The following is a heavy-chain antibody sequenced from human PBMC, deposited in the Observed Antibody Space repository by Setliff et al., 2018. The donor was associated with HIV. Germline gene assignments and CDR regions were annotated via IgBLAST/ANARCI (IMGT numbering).Heavy chain of an antibody. V-gene: IGHV1-18*01. Sequence: ASVKVSCKASGYPFNNFGIGWVRQAPGQGLEWLAWINVYSGDTNCAQRFQGRVTMTRDASTGTAYMELRNLRSDDTAVYYCATDRTQTGISMVRGRLTDPARYPLDYWGPGTLVTVSS. D-gene: IGHD3-10*01. CDR2: INVYSGDT. CDR1: GYPFNNFG. CDR3: ATDRTQTGISMVRGRLTDPARYPLDY. J-gene: IGHJ4*02.